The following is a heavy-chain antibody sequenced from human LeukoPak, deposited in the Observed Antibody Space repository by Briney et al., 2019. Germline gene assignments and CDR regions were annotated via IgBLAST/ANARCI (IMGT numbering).Heavy chain of an antibody. D-gene: IGHD3-10*01. CDR3: ARVSGVNWFDP. J-gene: IGHJ5*02. Sequence: GGSLRLSCAASGFTVSCNYMSWVRQAPGKGLEWVSVIYSGGSTYYADSVKGRFTISRDNSKNTLYLQMNSLRAEDTAVYYCARVSGVNWFDPWGQGTLVTVSS. V-gene: IGHV3-66*02. CDR2: IYSGGST. CDR1: GFTVSCNY.